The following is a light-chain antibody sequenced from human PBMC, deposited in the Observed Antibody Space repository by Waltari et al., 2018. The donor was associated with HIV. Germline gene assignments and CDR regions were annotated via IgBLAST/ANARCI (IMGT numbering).Light chain of an antibody. CDR2: DDS. CDR1: NIGSKS. V-gene: IGLV3-21*02. J-gene: IGLJ1*01. Sequence: SYVLPQPPSVSVAPGQTARITCGGNNIGSKSVHWYQQRPGQAPVLVVYDDSGRPSGIPEGFSGSKSGNTATLTISGAEAGDEADYYWQVWDSSSDHYVFGTGTKVTV. CDR3: QVWDSSSDHYV.